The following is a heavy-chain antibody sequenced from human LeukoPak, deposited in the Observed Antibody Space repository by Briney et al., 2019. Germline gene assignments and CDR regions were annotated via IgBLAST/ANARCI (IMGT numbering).Heavy chain of an antibody. CDR3: TTVSPNWSDEGDAFDI. CDR2: IKSKTDGGTT. V-gene: IGHV3-15*01. CDR1: GFTFSNAW. Sequence: GGSLRLSCAASGFTFSNAWMSWVRQAPGKGLGWVGRIKSKTDGGTTDYAAPVKGRFTISRDDSKNTLYLQMNSLKTEDTAVYYCTTVSPNWSDEGDAFDIWGQGTMVTVSS. J-gene: IGHJ3*02. D-gene: IGHD1-1*01.